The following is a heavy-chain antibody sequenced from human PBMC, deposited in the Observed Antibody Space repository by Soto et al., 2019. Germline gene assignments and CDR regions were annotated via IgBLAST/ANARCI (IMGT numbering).Heavy chain of an antibody. D-gene: IGHD2-15*01. CDR2: ISYDGNNK. J-gene: IGHJ6*02. V-gene: IGHV3-30-3*01. CDR1: GFILSTYA. CDR3: ARAGCDGGSCYTLVGLRDGMDV. Sequence: QVQLVESGGGVVQPGRSLRLSCAASGFILSTYAMYWVRQAPGKGLEWVAVISYDGNNKYYADSVKGRFTISRDNSKXPXXXQXXSLRGCDTASDYCARAGCDGGSCYTLVGLRDGMDVWGQGTTVTVSS.